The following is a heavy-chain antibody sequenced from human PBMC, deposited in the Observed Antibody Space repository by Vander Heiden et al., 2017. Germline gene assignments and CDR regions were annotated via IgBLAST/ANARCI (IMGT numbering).Heavy chain of an antibody. CDR2: IYPSDSYT. V-gene: IGHV5-10-1*03. CDR1: GYSFTSHW. Sequence: EVQLVQSGAEVKKPGESLRISCKGSGYSFTSHWISWVRQMPGQGLEWLGRIYPSDSYTNYNPSFQGHVTISADKSINTAFLQWTSLKASDTAMYYCARSVYCGDDCYRGRHDNWGQGSLIIVSA. CDR3: ARSVYCGDDCYRGRHDN. D-gene: IGHD2-21*02. J-gene: IGHJ4*02.